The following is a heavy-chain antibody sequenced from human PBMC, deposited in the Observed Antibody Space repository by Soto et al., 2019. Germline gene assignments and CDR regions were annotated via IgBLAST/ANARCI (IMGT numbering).Heavy chain of an antibody. D-gene: IGHD6-6*01. Sequence: QAQLQESGPGLVKPSETLSLTCIVSGGSISSYYWSWIRQPPGKGLEWIGYIYYRGYTNYNPSLKSRVTISVDTSKNQFSLKLSSVTAADTAVYYCATAARRAGNFDCWGQGTLVTVSS. CDR1: GGSISSYY. V-gene: IGHV4-59*01. J-gene: IGHJ4*02. CDR2: IYYRGYT. CDR3: ATAARRAGNFDC.